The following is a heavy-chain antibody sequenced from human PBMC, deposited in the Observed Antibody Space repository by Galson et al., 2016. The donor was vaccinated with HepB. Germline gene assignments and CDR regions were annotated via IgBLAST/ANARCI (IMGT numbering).Heavy chain of an antibody. CDR1: GFTFSSYG. Sequence: SLRLSCAAFGFTFSSYGMHWVRQAPGKGLEWVAFIWYDGSNKYYADSVKGRFTISRDTSKNTLNLQMNSLRAEDTAVYYCARPHAAMVTGYYYGMDVWGQGTTVTVSS. D-gene: IGHD5-18*01. J-gene: IGHJ6*02. V-gene: IGHV3-33*01. CDR3: ARPHAAMVTGYYYGMDV. CDR2: IWYDGSNK.